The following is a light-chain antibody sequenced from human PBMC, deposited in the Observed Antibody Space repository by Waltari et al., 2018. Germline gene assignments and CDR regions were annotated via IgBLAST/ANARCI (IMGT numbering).Light chain of an antibody. CDR2: RAS. J-gene: IGKJ2*03. CDR1: QSVISNY. CDR3: HQYDHSSHS. Sequence: DIQLTQSPSTLSASVGYSVTITCRASQSVISNYLAWYQQKPGRAPKLLIYRASTLQSGVPSRFSGSGSGTEFTVTISSLQPDDFATYYCHQYDHSSHSFGQGTKLESK. V-gene: IGKV1-5*03.